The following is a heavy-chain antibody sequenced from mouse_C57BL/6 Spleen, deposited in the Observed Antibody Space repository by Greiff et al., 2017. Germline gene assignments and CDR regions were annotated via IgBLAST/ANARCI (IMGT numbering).Heavy chain of an antibody. V-gene: IGHV1-9*01. CDR3: ARWIQRFYAKDY. D-gene: IGHD6-1*01. J-gene: IGHJ4*01. Sequence: QVQLQQSGAELMKPGASVKLSCKATGYTFTGSWIEWVKQRPGHGLEWIGEILPGSGSTNYNEKFKGKATFTADTSSNTAYMQLSSLTTEDSAIYYGARWIQRFYAKDYGGQGTSVTVSS. CDR1: GYTFTGSW. CDR2: ILPGSGST.